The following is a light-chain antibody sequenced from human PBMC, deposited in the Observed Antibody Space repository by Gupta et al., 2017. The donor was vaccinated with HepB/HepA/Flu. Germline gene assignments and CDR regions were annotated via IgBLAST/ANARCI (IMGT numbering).Light chain of an antibody. J-gene: IGKJ4*01. V-gene: IGKV2-28*01. CDR3: MQRLQAPLT. CDR2: LGS. Sequence: ETVFSQTLLPLSVTPAGTASTSCRSSQSLLPSNGDNYLDWYLQKPGQSPQLLIYLGSNRASGVPARFRGSGSGTDFTLKINRVEAEDSGVYYCMQRLQAPLTFGEGTQVEIK. CDR1: QSLLPSNGDNY.